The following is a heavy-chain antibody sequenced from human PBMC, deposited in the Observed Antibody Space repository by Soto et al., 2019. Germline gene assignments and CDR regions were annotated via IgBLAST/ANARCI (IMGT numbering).Heavy chain of an antibody. CDR2: INPNSGGA. CDR1: GYTFIGYY. Sequence: QVQLVQSGAEVKKPGASVKVSCKASGYTFIGYYIHWVRQAPGQGLEWMGWINPNSGGAKYSQKFQAWVTMTSDTSISTDYMAVSRLKSDDTAVYYCARSGGGYDLGDYWGQGTLVTVSS. CDR3: ARSGGGYDLGDY. J-gene: IGHJ4*02. V-gene: IGHV1-2*04. D-gene: IGHD5-12*01.